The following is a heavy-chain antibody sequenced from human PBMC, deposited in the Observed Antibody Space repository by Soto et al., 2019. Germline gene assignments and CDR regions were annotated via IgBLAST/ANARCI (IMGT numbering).Heavy chain of an antibody. Sequence: ASVKVSCKASGYTFTGYYMHWVRQAPGQGLEWMGWINPNSGGTNYAQKFQGRVTMTRDTSISTAYMELSRLRSDDTAVYYCARVPPLDYDYVWGVRDDAFEICGQGTMV. V-gene: IGHV1-2*02. D-gene: IGHD3-16*01. CDR3: ARVPPLDYDYVWGVRDDAFEI. J-gene: IGHJ3*02. CDR2: INPNSGGT. CDR1: GYTFTGYY.